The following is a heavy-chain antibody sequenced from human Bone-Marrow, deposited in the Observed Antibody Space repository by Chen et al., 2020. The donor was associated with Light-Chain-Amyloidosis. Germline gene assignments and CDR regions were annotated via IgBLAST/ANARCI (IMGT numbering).Heavy chain of an antibody. V-gene: IGHV4-34*01. J-gene: IGHJ4*02. D-gene: IGHD2-15*01. CDR3: ARNGHYSIDS. CDR1: GGSFSAYY. Sequence: QVQLQQWGAGLLKPSETLSLTCAVYGGSFSAYYWSWVRQPPGKGLEWIGEVTQPGSTSYNPSVESRVTMSLDISKNQFSLKLTSVTAADTAVYYCARNGHYSIDSWGQGTLVTVSS. CDR2: VTQPGST.